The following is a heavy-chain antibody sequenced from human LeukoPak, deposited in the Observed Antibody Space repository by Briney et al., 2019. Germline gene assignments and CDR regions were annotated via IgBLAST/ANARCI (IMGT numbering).Heavy chain of an antibody. J-gene: IGHJ4*02. Sequence: PGRSLRLSCAASEFTFSDYGMHWVRQAPGKGLEWVANIKQDGSEKYYVDSAKGRFTISRDNAKNSLYLQMNSLRAEDTAVYYCARVNRGYWGQGTLVTVSS. CDR1: EFTFSDYG. CDR3: ARVNRGY. D-gene: IGHD3-10*01. V-gene: IGHV3-7*05. CDR2: IKQDGSEK.